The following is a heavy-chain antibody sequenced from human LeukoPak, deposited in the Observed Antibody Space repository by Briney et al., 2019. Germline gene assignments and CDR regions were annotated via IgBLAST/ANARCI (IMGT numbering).Heavy chain of an antibody. CDR3: AKGPRHIVGVPGGAFDI. V-gene: IGHV3-30*02. CDR2: IRYDGSNK. D-gene: IGHD2-2*01. CDR1: GFTFSSYG. J-gene: IGHJ3*02. Sequence: GGSLRLSCAASGFTFSSYGMHWVRQAPGKGLEWVAFIRYDGSNKYYADSVKGRFTISRDNSKNTLYLQTNSLRAEDTAVYYCAKGPRHIVGVPGGAFDIWGQGTMVTVPS.